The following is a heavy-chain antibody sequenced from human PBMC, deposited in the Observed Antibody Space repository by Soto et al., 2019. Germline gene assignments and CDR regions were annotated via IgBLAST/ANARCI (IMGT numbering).Heavy chain of an antibody. J-gene: IGHJ4*02. CDR1: GYTFTSYG. Sequence: QVQLVQSGAEVKKPGASVKVSCKASGYTFTSYGISWVRQAPGQGLEWMGWISAYNGNTNYAQKLQGRVTMTTDTSTSTAYMELRSLRSDDTAVYYCARWPTYYYDSSGYYFFDYWGQGTLVTVSS. V-gene: IGHV1-18*01. D-gene: IGHD3-22*01. CDR3: ARWPTYYYDSSGYYFFDY. CDR2: ISAYNGNT.